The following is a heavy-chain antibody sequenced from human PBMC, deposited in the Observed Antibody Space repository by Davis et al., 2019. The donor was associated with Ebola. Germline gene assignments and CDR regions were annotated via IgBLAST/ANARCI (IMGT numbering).Heavy chain of an antibody. J-gene: IGHJ4*02. V-gene: IGHV1-18*04. Sequence: ASVKVSCKAPGYIFTRDALNWVRQAPGQGLEWMGWVTGYNDKTNYAHKFQGRVTLTIDTSASTAYMELTSLVLDDTAVYYCVSDDRYSRGNQNYWGQGTLVTVSS. CDR2: VTGYNDKT. CDR1: GYIFTRDA. CDR3: VSDDRYSRGNQNY. D-gene: IGHD3-16*02.